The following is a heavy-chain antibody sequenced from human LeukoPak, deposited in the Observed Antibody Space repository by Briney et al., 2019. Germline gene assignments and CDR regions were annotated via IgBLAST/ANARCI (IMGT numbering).Heavy chain of an antibody. CDR2: IYHSGST. CDR1: GGSISGSNW. CDR3: ARDRGYGGNPAYFQH. D-gene: IGHD4-23*01. V-gene: IGHV4-4*02. Sequence: PSGTLSLTCAVSGGSISGSNWWSWVRQPPGKGLEWIGEIYHSGSTNYNPSLKSRVTISVDRSKNQFSLKLSSVTAADTAVYYCARDRGYGGNPAYFQHWGQGTLVTVSS. J-gene: IGHJ1*01.